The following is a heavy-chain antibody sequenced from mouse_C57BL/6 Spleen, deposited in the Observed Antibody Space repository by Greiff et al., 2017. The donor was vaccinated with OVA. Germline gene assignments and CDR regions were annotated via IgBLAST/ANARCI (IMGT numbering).Heavy chain of an antibody. Sequence: QVQLQQPGAELVKPGASVKLSCKASGYTFTSYWMHWVKQRPGRGLEWIGRIDPNSGGTKYNEKFKSKATLTVDKPSSTAYMQLSSLRSEDDAVDYCARGYYYGSGGFAYWGQGTLVTVSA. CDR1: GYTFTSYW. V-gene: IGHV1-72*01. CDR2: IDPNSGGT. J-gene: IGHJ3*01. CDR3: ARGYYYGSGGFAY. D-gene: IGHD1-1*01.